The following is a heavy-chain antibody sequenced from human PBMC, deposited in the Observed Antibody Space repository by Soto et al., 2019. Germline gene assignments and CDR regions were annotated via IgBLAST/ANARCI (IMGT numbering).Heavy chain of an antibody. D-gene: IGHD3-10*01. Sequence: GGSLRLSCAASGFTFSSYGMHWVRQAPGKGLEWVAVIWYDGSNKYYADSVKGRFTISRDNAKNSLYLQMNSLRAEDTAVYYCARMEILLWFGELPSAFDIWGQGTMVTVSS. CDR2: IWYDGSNK. J-gene: IGHJ3*02. CDR3: ARMEILLWFGELPSAFDI. CDR1: GFTFSSYG. V-gene: IGHV3-33*03.